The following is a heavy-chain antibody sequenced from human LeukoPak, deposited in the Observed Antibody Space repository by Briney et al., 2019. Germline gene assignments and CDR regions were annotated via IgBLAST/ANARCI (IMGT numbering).Heavy chain of an antibody. Sequence: GGSLRLSCAASGFTFSSYWMSWVRQAPGKGLERVANIKQDGSEKYYVDSVKGRFTISRDNAKNSLYLQMNSLRAEDTAVYYCARIDTYNSGSYDYWGQGTLVTVSS. V-gene: IGHV3-7*01. CDR3: ARIDTYNSGSYDY. CDR2: IKQDGSEK. J-gene: IGHJ4*02. D-gene: IGHD6-19*01. CDR1: GFTFSSYW.